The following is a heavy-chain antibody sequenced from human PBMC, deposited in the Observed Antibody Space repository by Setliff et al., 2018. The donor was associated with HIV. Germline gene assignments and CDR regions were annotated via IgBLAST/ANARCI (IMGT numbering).Heavy chain of an antibody. Sequence: GESLKISCTASGFTFGDYAMNWVRQAPGKGLEWVSSISSSSSYIYYADSVKGRFSISRDNAKNSLYLQMNSLRVEDTAVYYCAKERNPYYYDTSGYSWFDPWGQGTLVTVSS. CDR3: AKERNPYYYDTSGYSWFDP. J-gene: IGHJ5*02. CDR1: GFTFGDYA. V-gene: IGHV3-21*04. D-gene: IGHD3-22*01. CDR2: ISSSSSYI.